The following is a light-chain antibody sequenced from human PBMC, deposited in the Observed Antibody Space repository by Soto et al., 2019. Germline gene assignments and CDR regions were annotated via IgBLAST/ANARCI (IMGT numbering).Light chain of an antibody. CDR2: LNNDGSH. CDR1: SGHSSDA. CDR3: QTWGTGTWV. Sequence: QSVLTQSPSASASLGASVKLTCTLSSGHSSDAIAWHQQQPEKGPRYLMKLNNDGSHSKGDGIPDRFSGSSSGAERYLTISSLQSEDEADYYCQTWGTGTWVFGGGTKVTVL. V-gene: IGLV4-69*01. J-gene: IGLJ3*02.